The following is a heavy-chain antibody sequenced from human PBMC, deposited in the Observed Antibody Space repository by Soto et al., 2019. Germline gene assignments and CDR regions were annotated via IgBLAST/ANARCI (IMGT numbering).Heavy chain of an antibody. CDR3: ARLGYCSGGSCRRRNWFDP. Sequence: GGSVKESCKACGETFTSYEINWVRQATGQGLEWMGWMNPNSGNTGYAQKFQGRVTMTRNTSISTGYMELSSLRSEDTAAYYCARLGYCSGGSCRRRNWFDPWGQGTLVTVSS. V-gene: IGHV1-8*01. CDR1: GETFTSYE. CDR2: MNPNSGNT. D-gene: IGHD2-15*01. J-gene: IGHJ5*02.